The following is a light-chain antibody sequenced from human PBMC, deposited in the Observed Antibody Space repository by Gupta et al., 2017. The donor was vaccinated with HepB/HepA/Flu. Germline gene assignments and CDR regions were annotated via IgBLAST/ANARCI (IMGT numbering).Light chain of an antibody. J-gene: IGKJ1*01. V-gene: IGKV3-11*01. CDR2: DAW. Sequence: DIVLTQSPATLYLSPGERATLSCTASQNVRNYIAWYQQKPGQAPRLLIYDAWQRASFLPARFSGSGYGTDFTLTISTREPEDFAVYYCQQRSNCPRTFGQGTKVEIK. CDR3: QQRSNCPRT. CDR1: QNVRNY.